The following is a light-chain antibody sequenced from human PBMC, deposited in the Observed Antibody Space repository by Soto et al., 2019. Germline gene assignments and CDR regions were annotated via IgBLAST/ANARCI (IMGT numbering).Light chain of an antibody. CDR2: WAS. CDR1: QSVLYSSNNSNY. CDR3: QQYYDSPWT. Sequence: DIMMTQSPDSLSVSLGERATINCKSSQSVLYSSNNSNYLAWYQQKPRQPPKLLIYWASTRESGVPSRFSGSGSGTDFTLTISSLQAEDMAVYYCQQYYDSPWTFGQGTKVEIK. V-gene: IGKV4-1*01. J-gene: IGKJ1*01.